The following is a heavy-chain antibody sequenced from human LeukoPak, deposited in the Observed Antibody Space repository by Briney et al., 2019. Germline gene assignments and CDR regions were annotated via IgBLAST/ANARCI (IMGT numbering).Heavy chain of an antibody. D-gene: IGHD3-3*01. CDR2: IYYSGST. Sequence: SETLSLTCTVSGGSISSGGYYWSWIRQHPGKGLEWIGYIYYSGSTYYNPSLKSRVTISVDTSKNQFSLKLSSVTAADTAVYYCAREKFTIVDVWGQGTTVTVSS. J-gene: IGHJ6*02. V-gene: IGHV4-31*03. CDR1: GGSISSGGYY. CDR3: AREKFTIVDV.